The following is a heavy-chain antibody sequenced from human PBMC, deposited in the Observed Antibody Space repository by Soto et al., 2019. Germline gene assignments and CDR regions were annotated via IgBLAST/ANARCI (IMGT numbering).Heavy chain of an antibody. V-gene: IGHV1-3*01. CDR1: GYTFTSHT. CDR2: IIVSHGRP. D-gene: IGHD3-3*01. Sequence: QDQLVQSGAEVKEPGASVKVSCKASGYTFTSHTIHWARQAPGQGLEWMGWIIVSHGRPRIAPHFQGRVTLTTDTSATTAYMELNSLTSEDTAVYFCAREPEDGVPGDFWGQGTLVVVSS. J-gene: IGHJ4*02. CDR3: AREPEDGVPGDF.